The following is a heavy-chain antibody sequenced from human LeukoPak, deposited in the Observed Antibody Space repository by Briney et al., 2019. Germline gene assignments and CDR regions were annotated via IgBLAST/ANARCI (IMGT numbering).Heavy chain of an antibody. CDR3: ARGLSGWHFDY. CDR2: IYYSGST. V-gene: IGHV4-59*01. D-gene: IGHD6-19*01. CDR1: GGSISSYY. Sequence: SETLSLTCTVSGGSISSYYWSWIRQPPGKGLEWIGYIYYSGSTNYNPSFKSRVTISVDTSKNQFSLKLSSVTAADTAVYYCARGLSGWHFDYWGQGTLVTVSS. J-gene: IGHJ4*02.